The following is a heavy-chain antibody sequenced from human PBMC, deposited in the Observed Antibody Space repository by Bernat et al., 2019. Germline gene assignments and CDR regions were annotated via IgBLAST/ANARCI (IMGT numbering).Heavy chain of an antibody. CDR3: ARDDPTQPSPLDY. CDR2: TSYDASNK. D-gene: IGHD4-11*01. Sequence: QVQLVESGGGVVQPGRSLRLSCAASGFTFSSYDMHWVRQAPGKGLEWVAVTSYDASNKYYADSVKGRFTISRDNSKKTLYLQMNSLRAEDTAVHYCARDDPTQPSPLDYWGQGTLVTVSS. J-gene: IGHJ4*02. V-gene: IGHV3-30-3*01. CDR1: GFTFSSYD.